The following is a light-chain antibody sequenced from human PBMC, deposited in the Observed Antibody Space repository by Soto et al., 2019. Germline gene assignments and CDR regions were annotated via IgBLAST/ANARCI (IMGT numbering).Light chain of an antibody. Sequence: QSALTQPASVSGSPGQSIAISCTGTSSDVGGYKYVSWYQQHPGKAPKLMIYDVNNRPSGISDRFSGSKSGNTASLTISGLQAEDEADYYCGSYTTSSTYVFGTGTKLTVL. CDR3: GSYTTSSTYV. J-gene: IGLJ1*01. CDR2: DVN. CDR1: SSDVGGYKY. V-gene: IGLV2-14*03.